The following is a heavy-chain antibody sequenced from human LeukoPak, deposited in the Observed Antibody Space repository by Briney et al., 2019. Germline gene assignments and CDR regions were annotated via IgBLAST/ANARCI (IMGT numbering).Heavy chain of an antibody. D-gene: IGHD3-10*01. CDR1: GYIFADYY. J-gene: IGHJ5*02. CDR2: FNPDNGGT. CDR3: ARDHVLLQWFGEGGFDP. V-gene: IGHV1-2*02. Sequence: GASVKVSCKASGYIFADYYVHWVRQAPGQGLEWMGWFNPDNGGTKSVQKFQGRVTMTGDTSMRTAHMELSRLTFDDTAVYYCARDHVLLQWFGEGGFDPWGQGTLVTVSS.